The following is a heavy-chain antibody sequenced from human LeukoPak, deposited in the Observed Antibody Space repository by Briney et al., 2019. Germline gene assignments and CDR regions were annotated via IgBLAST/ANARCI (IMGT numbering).Heavy chain of an antibody. V-gene: IGHV4-59*01. CDR3: ARANDFWSGYGIDY. CDR2: IYYSGST. D-gene: IGHD3-3*01. CDR1: GCSISSYY. J-gene: IGHJ4*02. Sequence: SETLSLTCTVSGCSISSYYWSWIRQPPEKGLEWIGYIYYSGSTNYNPSLKSRVTMSVDTSKHQFSLNLSSVTAADTAVYSCARANDFWSGYGIDYWGQGTLVTVSS.